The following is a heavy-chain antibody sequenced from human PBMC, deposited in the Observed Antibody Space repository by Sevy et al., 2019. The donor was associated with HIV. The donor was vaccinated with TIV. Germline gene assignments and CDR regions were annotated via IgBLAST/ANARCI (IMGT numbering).Heavy chain of an antibody. CDR1: GFTFTSYA. CDR2: ISGIARST. J-gene: IGHJ4*02. CDR3: SKDGHYYDSSGDYLNYFDY. Sequence: GGSLRLSCAASGFTFTSYAMSWVRQAPGKGLEWVSAISGIARSTYYADSVKGRFTISRDNSKNTLYLLMNSLRAEETAVYDCSKDGHYYDSSGDYLNYFDYWGQGTLVTVSS. V-gene: IGHV3-23*01. D-gene: IGHD3-22*01.